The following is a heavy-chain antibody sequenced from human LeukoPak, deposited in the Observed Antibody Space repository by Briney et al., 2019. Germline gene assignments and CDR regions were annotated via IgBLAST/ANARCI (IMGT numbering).Heavy chain of an antibody. J-gene: IGHJ4*02. V-gene: IGHV4-34*01. Sequence: SETLSLTCAVYGGSFSNYYWSWIRQPPGKGLEWIGEINHSGSTNYNPSLKSRVTISVDTSKNQFSLKLSSVTAADTAVYYCARTPIVGASRYFDYWGQGTLVTVSS. CDR2: INHSGST. D-gene: IGHD1-26*01. CDR1: GGSFSNYY. CDR3: ARTPIVGASRYFDY.